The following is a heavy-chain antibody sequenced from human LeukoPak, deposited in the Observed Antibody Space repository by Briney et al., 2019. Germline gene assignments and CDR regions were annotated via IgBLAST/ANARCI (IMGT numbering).Heavy chain of an antibody. D-gene: IGHD3-22*01. CDR3: AGQYYDSSGYNRFDP. CDR1: GGSISSYY. V-gene: IGHV4-59*01. Sequence: PSETLSLTCTVSGGSISSYYWSWVRQPPGKGLEWIGYIYYSGSTNYNPSLKSRVTISVDTSKNQFSLKLSSVTAADTAVYYCAGQYYDSSGYNRFDPWGQGTLVTVSS. J-gene: IGHJ5*02. CDR2: IYYSGST.